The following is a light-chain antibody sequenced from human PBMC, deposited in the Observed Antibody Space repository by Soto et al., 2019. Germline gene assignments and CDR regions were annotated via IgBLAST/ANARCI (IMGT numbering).Light chain of an antibody. V-gene: IGLV2-14*01. J-gene: IGLJ3*02. Sequence: QSVLTQPASVSGSPGQSITISCTGTSSDVASYNYVSWYQHHPGKAPKLMIYEVNNRPSGVSNRFSGSKSGNPASLTISGLQAEDEADYYCTSYTTSSTWVFGGGTKLTVL. CDR3: TSYTTSSTWV. CDR1: SSDVASYNY. CDR2: EVN.